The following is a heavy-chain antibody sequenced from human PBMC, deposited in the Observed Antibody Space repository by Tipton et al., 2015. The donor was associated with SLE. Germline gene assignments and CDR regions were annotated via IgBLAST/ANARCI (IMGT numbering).Heavy chain of an antibody. V-gene: IGHV4-38-2*01. CDR1: GYSISSGYY. CDR3: SEGYYFDY. CDR2: IYHSGSS. J-gene: IGHJ4*02. Sequence: LRLSCAVSGYSISSGYYWGWIRQPPGKGLEWIGSIYHSGSSYYNPSLKSRVTISVDTSKNQFSLKLSSVTAADTAVYYCSEGYYFDYWGQGTLVTVSS.